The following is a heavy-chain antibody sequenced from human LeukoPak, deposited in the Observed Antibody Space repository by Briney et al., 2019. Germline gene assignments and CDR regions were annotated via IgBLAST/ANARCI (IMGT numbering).Heavy chain of an antibody. CDR2: IYYSGST. V-gene: IGHV4-59*01. D-gene: IGHD3-10*01. Sequence: SETLSLTCTVSGGSIISYNWSWIRQPPGKGLEWIGYIYYSGSTNYNLSLKSRVTISVDTSKNQSSLKLSSVTAANTAVYYCARDRVGAAYYYGWGGHAFAIWGQGPMVTVSS. J-gene: IGHJ3*02. CDR3: ARDRVGAAYYYGWGGHAFAI. CDR1: GGSIISYN.